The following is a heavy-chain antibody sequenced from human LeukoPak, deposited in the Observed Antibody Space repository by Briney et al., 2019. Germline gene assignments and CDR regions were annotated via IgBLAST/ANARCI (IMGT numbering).Heavy chain of an antibody. Sequence: GGSLRLSCAASGFTFSSYSMNWVRQAPGKGLEWVSSISSSYIYYADSVKGRFTISRDNAKNSLYLQMNSLRAEDTAVYYCARRPLVGATAFDYWGQGTLVTVSS. CDR2: ISSSYI. CDR3: ARRPLVGATAFDY. CDR1: GFTFSSYS. D-gene: IGHD1-26*01. J-gene: IGHJ4*02. V-gene: IGHV3-21*01.